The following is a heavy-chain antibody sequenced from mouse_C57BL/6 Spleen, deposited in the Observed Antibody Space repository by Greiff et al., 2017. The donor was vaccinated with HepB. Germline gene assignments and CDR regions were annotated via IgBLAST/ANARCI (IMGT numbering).Heavy chain of an antibody. D-gene: IGHD2-5*01. J-gene: IGHJ1*03. CDR2: IDPANGNT. Sequence: VHVKQSVAELVRPGASVKLSCTASGFNIKNTYMHWVKQRPEQGLEWIGRIDPANGNTKYAPKFQGKATITADTSSNTAYLQLSSLTSEDTAIYYCAPYYSNYEGYFDVWGTGTTVTVSS. V-gene: IGHV14-3*01. CDR3: APYYSNYEGYFDV. CDR1: GFNIKNTY.